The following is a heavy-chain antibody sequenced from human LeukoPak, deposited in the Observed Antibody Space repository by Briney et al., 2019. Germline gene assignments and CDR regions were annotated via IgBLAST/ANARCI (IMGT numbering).Heavy chain of an antibody. CDR1: AFTFSTSW. V-gene: IGHV3-7*01. D-gene: IGHD1-26*01. Sequence: GGSLRLSCAASAFTFSTSWMAWVRQAPGKGLEWVASIKSDGSEKYYVDSVKGRFTISRDNAKNSQYLQMNSLRAEDTAVYYCARGPTRDAFDIWGQGTMVSVSS. CDR3: ARGPTRDAFDI. CDR2: IKSDGSEK. J-gene: IGHJ3*02.